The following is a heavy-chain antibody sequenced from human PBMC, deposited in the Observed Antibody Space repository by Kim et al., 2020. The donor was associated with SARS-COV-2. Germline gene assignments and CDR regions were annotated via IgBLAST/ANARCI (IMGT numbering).Heavy chain of an antibody. Sequence: GGSLRLSCAASEFTVSTIYMSWVRHAPGKGLEWVSGIYAGGSTYYADAAKGRLTISSETSNNKLLFHINSLLVDDTAANYCGGEHPGGFDSPSGDAFD. CDR3: GGEHPGGFDSPSGDAFD. CDR1: EFTVSTIY. CDR2: IYAGGST. D-gene: IGHD3-9*01. J-gene: IGHJ3*01. V-gene: IGHV3-53*01.